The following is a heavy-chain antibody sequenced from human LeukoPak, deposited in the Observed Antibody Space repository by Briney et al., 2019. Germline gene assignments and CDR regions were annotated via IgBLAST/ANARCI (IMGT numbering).Heavy chain of an antibody. CDR1: GYTFTGYY. CDR2: INPSGGST. J-gene: IGHJ4*02. D-gene: IGHD2-2*01. V-gene: IGHV1-46*01. Sequence: GASVKVSCKASGYTFTGYYMHWVRQAPGQGLEWMGIINPSGGSTSYAQKFQGRVTMTRDTSTSTVYMELSSLRSEDTAVYYCARDTHPTRYCSSTSCSYSFDYWGQGTLVTVSS. CDR3: ARDTHPTRYCSSTSCSYSFDY.